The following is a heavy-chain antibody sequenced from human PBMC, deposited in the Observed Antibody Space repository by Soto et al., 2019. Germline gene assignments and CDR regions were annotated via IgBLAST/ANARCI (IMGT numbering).Heavy chain of an antibody. V-gene: IGHV1-3*01. J-gene: IGHJ3*02. D-gene: IGHD3-10*01. CDR2: INAGNGNT. Sequence: QVQLVQSGAEVKKPGASVKVSCKASGYTFTSYAMPWVRQAPGQRLEWMGWINAGNGNTKYSQKFQGRVTITRDTSASTAYMELSSLRSEDTAVYYCARGALWFGEFADIWGQGTMVTVSS. CDR1: GYTFTSYA. CDR3: ARGALWFGEFADI.